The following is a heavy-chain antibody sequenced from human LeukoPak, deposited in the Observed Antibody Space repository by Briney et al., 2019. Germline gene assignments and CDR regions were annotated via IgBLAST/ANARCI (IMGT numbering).Heavy chain of an antibody. J-gene: IGHJ4*02. V-gene: IGHV3-23*01. D-gene: IGHD6-6*01. Sequence: GGSLRLSCAASGFTFSSYAMSWVRQAPGKGLEWVSAISGSGGSTDYAAPVKGRFTISRDDSKNTLYLQMNSLKTEDTAVYYCTTGIAALYYFDYWGQGTLVTVSS. CDR1: GFTFSSYA. CDR3: TTGIAALYYFDY. CDR2: ISGSGGST.